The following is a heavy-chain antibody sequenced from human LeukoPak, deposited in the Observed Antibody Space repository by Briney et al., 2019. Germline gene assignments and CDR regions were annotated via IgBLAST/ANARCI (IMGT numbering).Heavy chain of an antibody. CDR1: GGFISSGGYY. D-gene: IGHD3-22*01. J-gene: IGHJ4*02. V-gene: IGHV4-31*03. Sequence: SETLSLTCTVSGGFISSGGYYWSWIRQHPGKGLEWIGYIYYSGSTYYNPPLKSRVTISVDTSKNQFSLKLSSVTAADTAIYYCARENPSGYYNRPIDYWGQGTLVTVSS. CDR2: IYYSGST. CDR3: ARENPSGYYNRPIDY.